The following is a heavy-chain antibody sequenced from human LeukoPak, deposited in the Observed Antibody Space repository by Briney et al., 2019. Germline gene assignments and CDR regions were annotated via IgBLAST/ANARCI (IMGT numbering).Heavy chain of an antibody. V-gene: IGHV4-4*02. CDR1: GGSISSSNW. J-gene: IGHJ4*02. CDR2: IYHSGST. D-gene: IGHD3-10*01. CDR3: ARGGEDYYGSGSYYWDY. Sequence: PSETLSLTCAVSGGSISSSNWWRWVRQPPGKGLEWIGEIYHSGSTNYNPSLKSRVTISVDKSKNQFSLKLSSVTAADTAVYYCARGGEDYYGSGSYYWDYWGQGTLVTVSS.